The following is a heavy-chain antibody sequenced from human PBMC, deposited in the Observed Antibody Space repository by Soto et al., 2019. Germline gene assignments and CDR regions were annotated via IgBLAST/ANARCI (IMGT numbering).Heavy chain of an antibody. V-gene: IGHV1-69*01. CDR2: IIPIFGTA. CDR1: GGTFSSYA. Sequence: QVQLVQSGAEVKKPGSSVKVSCKASGGTFSSYAISWVRQAPGQGLEWMGGIIPIFGTANYAQKFQGRVTITADESTSTAYMELSRLRSEDRAVYYCASASGIAAAGDYYYGMDVWGQGTTVTVSS. CDR3: ASASGIAAAGDYYYGMDV. D-gene: IGHD6-13*01. J-gene: IGHJ6*02.